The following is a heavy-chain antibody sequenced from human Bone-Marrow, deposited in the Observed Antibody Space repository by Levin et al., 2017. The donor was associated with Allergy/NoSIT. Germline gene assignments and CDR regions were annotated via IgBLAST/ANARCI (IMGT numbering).Heavy chain of an antibody. V-gene: IGHV4-4*02. CDR3: ARGPPLLHGDYGVE. J-gene: IGHJ4*02. D-gene: IGHD4-17*01. CDR1: DDSITNTNW. CDR2: IFPSGST. Sequence: GSLRLSCAVSDDSITNTNWWSWVRQPPGKGLEWIGDIFPSGSTNYNPSLESRLTLSVEKSKNEFSLRLTSVTAADTAVYYCARGPPLLHGDYGVEWGQGTLVTVSS.